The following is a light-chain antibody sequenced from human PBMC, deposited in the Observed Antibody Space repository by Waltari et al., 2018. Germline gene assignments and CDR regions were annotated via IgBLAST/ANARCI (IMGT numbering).Light chain of an antibody. CDR3: QQCNNWPYT. CDR2: GAS. V-gene: IGKV3-15*01. CDR1: QPVSST. J-gene: IGKJ2*01. Sequence: EIVMTQSPATLSVSPGERASLSCRASQPVSSTLAWYQQKPGQAPRLLIYGASTRATGIPARFSGSGSGTDFTLTISSLQSEDFAVYYCQQCNNWPYTFGQGTRLEIK.